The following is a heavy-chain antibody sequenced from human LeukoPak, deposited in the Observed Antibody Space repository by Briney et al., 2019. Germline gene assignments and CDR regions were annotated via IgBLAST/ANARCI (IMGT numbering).Heavy chain of an antibody. Sequence: PGGSLRLSCAASGFTVSNNYMSWVRQAPGKGLEGVSVIYSGGSTYYADSVKGRFTISRDNFKNTLYLQMNSLIAEDTAVYYCASQLDPYYYYYGMDVWGQGTTVTVSS. CDR1: GFTVSNNY. CDR2: IYSGGST. J-gene: IGHJ6*02. D-gene: IGHD1-1*01. CDR3: ASQLDPYYYYYGMDV. V-gene: IGHV3-53*01.